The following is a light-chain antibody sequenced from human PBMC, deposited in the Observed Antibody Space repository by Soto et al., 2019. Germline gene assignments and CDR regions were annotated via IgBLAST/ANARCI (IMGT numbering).Light chain of an antibody. J-gene: IGLJ2*01. CDR1: SGHSTYI. Sequence: QLVLTQSSSASASLGSSVKLTCTLSSGHSTYIIAWHQQQPGKAPRYLMKLEGSGSYNKGSGIPDRFSGSSSGADRYLTISNLQFEYEADYYCETWDTNVVVFGGGTKLTVL. CDR2: LEGSGSY. CDR3: ETWDTNVVV. V-gene: IGLV4-60*02.